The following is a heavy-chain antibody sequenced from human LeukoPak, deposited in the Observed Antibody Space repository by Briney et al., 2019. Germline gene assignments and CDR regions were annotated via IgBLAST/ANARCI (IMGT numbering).Heavy chain of an antibody. CDR1: GGSISSSSYY. CDR2: IYYSGST. J-gene: IGHJ4*02. V-gene: IGHV4-61*01. CDR3: ARSSGGSYDY. Sequence: SETLSLTCTVSGGSISSSSYYWSWIRQPPGKGLEWIGYIYYSGSTNYNPSLKSRVTISVDTSKNQFSLKLSSETAADTAVYYCARSSGGSYDYWGQGTLVTVSS. D-gene: IGHD1-26*01.